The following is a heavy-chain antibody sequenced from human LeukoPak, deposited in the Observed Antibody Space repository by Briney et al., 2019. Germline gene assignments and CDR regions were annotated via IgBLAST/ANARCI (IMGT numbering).Heavy chain of an antibody. V-gene: IGHV4-59*08. J-gene: IGHJ4*02. CDR2: IYYTGST. CDR1: GGSIHSYY. Sequence: SETLSLTCTVSGGSIHSYYWSWIGQPPGKGLEWIGYIYYTGSTNYNPSLRSRVTMSVDTSKNQFSLKLSSVTAADTAVYYCARLDGKVEMAIDYWGQGTLVTVSS. D-gene: IGHD5-24*01. CDR3: ARLDGKVEMAIDY.